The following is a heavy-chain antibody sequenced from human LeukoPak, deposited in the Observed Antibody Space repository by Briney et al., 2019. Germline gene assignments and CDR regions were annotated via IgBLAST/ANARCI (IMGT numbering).Heavy chain of an antibody. J-gene: IGHJ3*02. Sequence: PSETLSLTCTVSGGSVSSGGYYWSWIRQHPGKGLEWIGYIYYSGSTYYNPSLKSRVAISVDTSKNQFSLKLSSVTAADTAVYYCARDTRYAFDIWGQGTMVTVSS. CDR2: IYYSGST. CDR3: ARDTRYAFDI. V-gene: IGHV4-31*03. CDR1: GGSVSSGGYY.